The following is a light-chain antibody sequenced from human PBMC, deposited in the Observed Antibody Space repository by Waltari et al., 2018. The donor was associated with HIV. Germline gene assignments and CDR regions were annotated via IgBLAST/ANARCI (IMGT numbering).Light chain of an antibody. V-gene: IGKV1-39*01. Sequence: DIQMTQSHSSLSASVGDRVSITCRASQVINKNLNWDLQSPGESPKLIIYTASGLQSGVPSGYSGIGSGTDFVLVIDNVQPEHFGTYFCQQSHEAPLTFGGGT. J-gene: IGKJ4*01. CDR3: QQSHEAPLT. CDR2: TAS. CDR1: QVINKN.